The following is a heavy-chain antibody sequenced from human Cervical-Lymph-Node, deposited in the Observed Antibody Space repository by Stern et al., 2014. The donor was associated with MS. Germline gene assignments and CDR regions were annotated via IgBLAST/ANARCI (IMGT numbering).Heavy chain of an antibody. CDR1: GGSINSTNYY. CDR3: AGQRLYISNWWDFDD. V-gene: IGHV4-39*01. D-gene: IGHD6-13*01. J-gene: IGHJ4*02. Sequence: QVQLQESGPGLVRPSETLSLTCTVVGGSINSTNYYWAWIRQPPGKGLEWLGTIYYTGSTYYNPSTKSRVTMSVDTSKNQLSLKVTSVTAADTAVYYCAGQRLYISNWWDFDDWGRGTLVTVSS. CDR2: IYYTGST.